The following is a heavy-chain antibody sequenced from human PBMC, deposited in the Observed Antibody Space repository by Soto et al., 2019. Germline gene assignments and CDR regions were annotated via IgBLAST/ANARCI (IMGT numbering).Heavy chain of an antibody. CDR2: IIPIFGTA. Sequence: SVKVSFKASGGTFSSYAISWVRQAPGQGLEWMGGIIPIFGTANYAQKIQGRVTITADESTSTAYMELSSLRSEDTAVYYCARGFGVVITNYYYDGMDVWGQGTTVTVSS. V-gene: IGHV1-69*13. D-gene: IGHD3-3*01. J-gene: IGHJ6*02. CDR1: GGTFSSYA. CDR3: ARGFGVVITNYYYDGMDV.